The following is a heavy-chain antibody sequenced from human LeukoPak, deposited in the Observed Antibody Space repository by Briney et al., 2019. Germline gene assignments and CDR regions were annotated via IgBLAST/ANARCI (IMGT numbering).Heavy chain of an antibody. J-gene: IGHJ4*02. Sequence: GGSLRLSCAASGFTFDDYGMTLVRQAPGKGLEWVSGINWNGGSTGYADSVKGRFTISRDNAKNSLYLQMNSLRAEDTALYYCARCRSGTHVVGQDYWGQGTLVTVSS. CDR2: INWNGGST. CDR1: GFTFDDYG. D-gene: IGHD6-19*01. CDR3: ARCRSGTHVVGQDY. V-gene: IGHV3-20*04.